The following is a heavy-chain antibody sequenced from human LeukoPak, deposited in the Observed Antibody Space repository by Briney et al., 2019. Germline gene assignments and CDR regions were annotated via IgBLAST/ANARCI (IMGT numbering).Heavy chain of an antibody. CDR2: ISGSGGST. D-gene: IGHD6-13*01. Sequence: GGSLRLSCAASGFTFSSYAMSWVRQAPGKGLEWVSAISGSGGSTYYADSVKSRFTISRDNSKNTLYLQMNSLRAEDTAVYYCAKWYSSSWYGGYFDYWGQGTLVTVSS. J-gene: IGHJ4*02. CDR1: GFTFSSYA. CDR3: AKWYSSSWYGGYFDY. V-gene: IGHV3-23*01.